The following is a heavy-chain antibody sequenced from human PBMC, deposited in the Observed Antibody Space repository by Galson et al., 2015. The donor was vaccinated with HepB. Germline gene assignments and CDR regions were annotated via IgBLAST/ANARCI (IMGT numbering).Heavy chain of an antibody. V-gene: IGHV2-5*02. CDR2: IYWDDDK. CDR1: GFSFSTTGVG. D-gene: IGHD1-1*01. J-gene: IGHJ5*01. Sequence: PALVKPTQTLTLTCTFSGFSFSTTGVGVGWIRQPPGKALEWLALIYWDDDKRYSPSLKSRLTITKDASKDQVVLTMTNMDPVDTATYYCVYRSNNWDWFDSWGQGTLVTVSS. CDR3: VYRSNNWDWFDS.